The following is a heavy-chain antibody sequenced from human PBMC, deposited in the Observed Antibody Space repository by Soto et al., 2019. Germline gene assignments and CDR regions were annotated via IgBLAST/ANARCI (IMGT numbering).Heavy chain of an antibody. J-gene: IGHJ2*01. CDR3: TRDVLGATNHPDWWYLDL. V-gene: IGHV3-23*01. CDR1: GFSFINYA. D-gene: IGHD1-26*01. Sequence: EVQLLESGGGLVQPGGSLRLSCVGSGFSFINYAMNWVLQPPGKGLEWVSTIRGGGGRTFDADTVNGGFTITSDNSKNTVNLKMTSLRDDDRAVSYCTRDVLGATNHPDWWYLDLWGHGTLVTVSS. CDR2: IRGGGGRT.